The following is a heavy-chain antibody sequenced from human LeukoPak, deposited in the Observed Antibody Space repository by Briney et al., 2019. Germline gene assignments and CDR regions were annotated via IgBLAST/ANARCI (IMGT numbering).Heavy chain of an antibody. CDR1: KFIFSDYW. CDR2: IKQGGREE. J-gene: IGHJ5*01. Sequence: GGSLRLSCVASKFIFSDYWMSWVRQAPGKGLEWVANIKQGGREEKYVDSVKGRFAISRDDAKSTLYLQMDSLSGDDTAVCYCARDNGGWFDFWGRGTLVTVSS. D-gene: IGHD3-10*01. CDR3: ARDNGGWFDF. V-gene: IGHV3-7*03.